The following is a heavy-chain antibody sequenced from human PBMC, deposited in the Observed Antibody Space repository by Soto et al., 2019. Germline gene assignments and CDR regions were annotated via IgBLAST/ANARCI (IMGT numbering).Heavy chain of an antibody. CDR2: INHSGST. Sequence: SETLSLTCAVYGGSFSGYYWSWIRQPPGKGLEWIGEINHSGSTNYNPSLKSRVTISVDTSKNQFSLKLSSVTAADTAVYYCARGHLHSTTDSDYCYYYYMDVWGKGTTVTVSS. D-gene: IGHD4-4*01. CDR1: GGSFSGYY. J-gene: IGHJ6*03. CDR3: ARGHLHSTTDSDYCYYYYMDV. V-gene: IGHV4-34*01.